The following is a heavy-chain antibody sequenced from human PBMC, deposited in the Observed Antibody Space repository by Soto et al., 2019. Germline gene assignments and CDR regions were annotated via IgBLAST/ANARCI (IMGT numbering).Heavy chain of an antibody. CDR1: GYTFISYG. V-gene: IGHV1-18*01. D-gene: IGHD5-12*01. J-gene: IGHJ3*02. CDR2: ISPYNGNT. Sequence: HVQLVQSGAEVKKPGASLKVSCKASGYTFISYGVSWVRQAPGQGLEWLGWISPYNGNTNYAQKFQGRITMTTETSRSTVYMDLRSLRTDDTAVYYCARDQTKWLTDAFDIWGQGTMVVVSS. CDR3: ARDQTKWLTDAFDI.